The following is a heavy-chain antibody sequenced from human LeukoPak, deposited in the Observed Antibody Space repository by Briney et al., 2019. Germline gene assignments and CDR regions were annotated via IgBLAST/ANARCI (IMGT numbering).Heavy chain of an antibody. D-gene: IGHD3-22*01. CDR3: ATDLGGREYYDSSGYGGFDY. CDR1: GYTLTELS. CDR2: FDPEDGET. Sequence: ASVKVSCNVSGYTLTELSMHWVRQAPGKGLEWMGGFDPEDGETIYAQKFQGRVTMTEDTSTDTAYMELSSLRSEDTAVYYCATDLGGREYYDSSGYGGFDYWGQGTLVTVSS. V-gene: IGHV1-24*01. J-gene: IGHJ4*02.